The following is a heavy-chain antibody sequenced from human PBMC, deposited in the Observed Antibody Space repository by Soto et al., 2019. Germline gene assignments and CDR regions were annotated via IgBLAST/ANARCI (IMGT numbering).Heavy chain of an antibody. D-gene: IGHD3-3*01. CDR1: GDSISTLDYF. Sequence: SETLSLTCSVSGDSISTLDYFWDWIRQPPGQALEYIGYIYQSSTTYYTPSFESRVAISVDTSKSQFSLNVTSVTASDTAVYYCAIHPSVGVVISATRGWFDPWGQGTLVNVSS. CDR3: AIHPSVGVVISATRGWFDP. CDR2: IYQSSTT. J-gene: IGHJ5*02. V-gene: IGHV4-39*01.